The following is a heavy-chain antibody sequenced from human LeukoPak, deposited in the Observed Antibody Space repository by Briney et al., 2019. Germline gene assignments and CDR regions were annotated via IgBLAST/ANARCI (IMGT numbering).Heavy chain of an antibody. CDR1: GYTFTSYA. Sequence: ASVKVSCKASGYTFTSYARHWVRQAPGQRLEWMGWSNAGNGNTKYSQEFQGRVTITRDTSASTAYMELSSLRSEDTAVYYCARDRFGAVAGTPYYYYYYMDVWGKGTTVTVSS. CDR3: ARDRFGAVAGTPYYYYYYMDV. D-gene: IGHD6-19*01. V-gene: IGHV1-3*02. CDR2: SNAGNGNT. J-gene: IGHJ6*03.